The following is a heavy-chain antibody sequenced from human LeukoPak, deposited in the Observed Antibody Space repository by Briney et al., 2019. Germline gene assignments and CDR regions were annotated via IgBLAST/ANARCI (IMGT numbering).Heavy chain of an antibody. CDR3: ARALGYYDSSGYSDY. D-gene: IGHD3-22*01. V-gene: IGHV3-7*01. Sequence: GGSLRLSCAASGFTFSSYWMSWVRQVPGKGLEWVAIIKQDGGEKYYADSVKGRFTISRDNAKNTLYLQMNSLRAEDTAVYYCARALGYYDSSGYSDYWGQGTLVTVSS. CDR2: IKQDGGEK. J-gene: IGHJ4*02. CDR1: GFTFSSYW.